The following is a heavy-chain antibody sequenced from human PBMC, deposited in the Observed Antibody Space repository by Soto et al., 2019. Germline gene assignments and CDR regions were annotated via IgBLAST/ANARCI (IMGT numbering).Heavy chain of an antibody. CDR1: GATFTRYT. CDR2: IIPMLGIA. V-gene: IGHV1-69*02. J-gene: IGHJ6*03. D-gene: IGHD2-2*01. CDR3: ARGDCSGTSCYDYFYYCMDV. Sequence: QVQLVQSGTEVKKPGSSVKVSCKASGATFTRYTIDWVRQAPGQGLEWMGRIIPMLGIANYAQKFQGRVTITADKSTSTAYMGLGGLRSEDTAVYYCARGDCSGTSCYDYFYYCMDVWGKGATVTVSS.